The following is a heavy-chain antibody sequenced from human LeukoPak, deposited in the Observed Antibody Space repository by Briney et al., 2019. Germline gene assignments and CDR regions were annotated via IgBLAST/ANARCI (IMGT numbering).Heavy chain of an antibody. CDR3: ARGGSRWEYDC. V-gene: IGHV3-33*01. J-gene: IGHJ4*02. Sequence: GGSLRLSCAASGFTFSSYGMNWVRQAPGKGLEWVAVIWYDGSNKYYADSVKGRFTISRDNSKSTLYLQMNRLRADGTAVYYCARGGSRWEYDCWGQGSLVTVSS. D-gene: IGHD6-13*01. CDR2: IWYDGSNK. CDR1: GFTFSSYG.